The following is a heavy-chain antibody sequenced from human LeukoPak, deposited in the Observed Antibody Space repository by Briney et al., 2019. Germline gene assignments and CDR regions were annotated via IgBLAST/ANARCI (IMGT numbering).Heavy chain of an antibody. V-gene: IGHV1-2*02. J-gene: IGHJ6*04. D-gene: IGHD3-3*01. Sequence: ASVKVSCKASGYTFTGYYMYWVRQAPGQGLEWMGWINPNSGGTNYAQKFQGRVTMTRDTSISTAYMELSRLRSDDTAVYYCARDLSGRVGFWSGYYNGMDVWGKGTTVTVSS. CDR1: GYTFTGYY. CDR2: INPNSGGT. CDR3: ARDLSGRVGFWSGYYNGMDV.